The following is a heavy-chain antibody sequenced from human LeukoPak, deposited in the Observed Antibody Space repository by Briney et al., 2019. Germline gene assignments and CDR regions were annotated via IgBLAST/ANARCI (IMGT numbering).Heavy chain of an antibody. V-gene: IGHV3-48*01. CDR1: GFTFSSYS. Sequence: GGSLRLSCAASGFTFSSYSMNWVRQAPGKGLEWVSYISSSSSTIYYADSVKGRFTISRDNAKNSLYLQMNSLRAEDTAVYYCARQFRRITMVRGVRRDWFDPWGQGTLVTVSS. D-gene: IGHD3-10*01. J-gene: IGHJ5*02. CDR2: ISSSSSTI. CDR3: ARQFRRITMVRGVRRDWFDP.